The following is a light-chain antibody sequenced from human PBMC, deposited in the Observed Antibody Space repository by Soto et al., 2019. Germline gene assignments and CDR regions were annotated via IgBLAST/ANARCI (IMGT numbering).Light chain of an antibody. CDR3: QQYGNSPLT. CDR1: QSVETF. J-gene: IGKJ4*01. V-gene: IGKV3-20*01. CDR2: DAS. Sequence: DIVMTQSPAILSVSPGERATLSCRASQSVETFLAWYQQKPGQAPRLLIYDASSRATGIPDRFSGSGSGTDSTLTISRLEPEDFAVYYCQQYGNSPLTFGGGTKV.